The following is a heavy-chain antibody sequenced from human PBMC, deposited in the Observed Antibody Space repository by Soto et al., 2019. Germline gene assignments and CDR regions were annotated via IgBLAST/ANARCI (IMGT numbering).Heavy chain of an antibody. V-gene: IGHV1-24*01. CDR1: GYTLTELS. CDR3: ARDRGAAAGAYNWFDP. CDR2: FDPEDGET. J-gene: IGHJ5*02. Sequence: ASVKVSCKVSGYTLTELSMHWVRQAPGKGLEWMGGFDPEDGETIYAQKFQGRVTMTEDTSKNQFSLQLNSVTPEDTAVYYCARDRGAAAGAYNWFDPWGQGTLVTVSS. D-gene: IGHD6-13*01.